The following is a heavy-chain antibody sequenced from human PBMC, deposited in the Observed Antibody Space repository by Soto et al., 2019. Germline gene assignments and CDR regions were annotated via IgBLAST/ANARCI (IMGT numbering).Heavy chain of an antibody. V-gene: IGHV3-21*01. D-gene: IGHD2-2*01. CDR3: ARDMAWSPVVPAAITNWFDP. CDR1: GFTFSSYS. J-gene: IGHJ5*02. Sequence: PGGSLRLSCAASGFTFSSYSMNWVRQAPGKGLEWVSSISSSSSYIYYADSVKGRFTISRDNAKNSLYLQMNSLRAEDTAVYYCARDMAWSPVVPAAITNWFDPWGQGTLVTVSS. CDR2: ISSSSSYI.